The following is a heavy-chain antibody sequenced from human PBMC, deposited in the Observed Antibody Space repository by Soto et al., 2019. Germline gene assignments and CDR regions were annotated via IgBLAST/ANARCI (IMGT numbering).Heavy chain of an antibody. Sequence: GGSLRLSCAASGFTFSSYAMHWVRQAPGKGLEWVAVISYDGSNKYYADSVKGRFTISRDNSKNTLYLQMNSLRAEDTAVYYCARPKIFGEWELRPDDAFDIWGQGTMVTVSS. D-gene: IGHD1-26*01. CDR1: GFTFSSYA. CDR2: ISYDGSNK. J-gene: IGHJ3*02. CDR3: ARPKIFGEWELRPDDAFDI. V-gene: IGHV3-30-3*01.